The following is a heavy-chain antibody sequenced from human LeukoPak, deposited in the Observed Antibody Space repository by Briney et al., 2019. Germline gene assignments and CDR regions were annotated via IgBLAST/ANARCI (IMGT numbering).Heavy chain of an antibody. J-gene: IGHJ4*02. Sequence: GALRLSCAASGFTVSSNYMSWVRQAPGKGLEWVSVIYSGGSTGYADSVKGRFTISRDNAKNSLYLQMNSLRAEDTALYYCAKNPLRAAPGFFDYWGRGTLVTVSS. CDR1: GFTVSSNY. CDR2: IYSGGST. D-gene: IGHD6-13*01. CDR3: AKNPLRAAPGFFDY. V-gene: IGHV3-53*01.